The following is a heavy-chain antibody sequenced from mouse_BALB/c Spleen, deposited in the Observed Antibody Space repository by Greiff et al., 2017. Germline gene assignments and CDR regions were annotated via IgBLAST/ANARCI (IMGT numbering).Heavy chain of an antibody. CDR2: INPSNGRT. Sequence: QVQLQQPGAELVKPGASVKLSCKASGYTFTSYWMHWVKQRPGQGLEWIGEINPSNGRTNYNEKFKSKATLTVDKSSSTAYMQLSSLTSEDSAVYYCTRADVYWGQGTTLTVSS. J-gene: IGHJ2*01. V-gene: IGHV1S81*02. CDR3: TRADVY. CDR1: GYTFTSYW.